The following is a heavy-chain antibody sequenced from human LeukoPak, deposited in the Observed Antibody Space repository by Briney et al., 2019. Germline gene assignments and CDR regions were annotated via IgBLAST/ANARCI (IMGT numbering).Heavy chain of an antibody. CDR3: ARDQEAFDY. J-gene: IGHJ4*02. CDR1: GYTFTSYG. CDR2: IYPRDGST. Sequence: GASVKVSCKASGYTFTSYGISWVRQAPGQGLKWMGMIYPRDGSTSYAQKFQGRVTVTRDTSTSKVHMELSGLRSEDTAVYYCARDQEAFDYWGPGTLVTVSS. V-gene: IGHV1-46*01.